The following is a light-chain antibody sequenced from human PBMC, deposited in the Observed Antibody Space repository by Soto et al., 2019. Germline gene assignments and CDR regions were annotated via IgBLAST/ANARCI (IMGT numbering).Light chain of an antibody. CDR2: EVS. CDR1: QSLLHSDGKTY. V-gene: IGKV2-29*03. J-gene: IGKJ4*01. CDR3: MQGTDRPLT. Sequence: DIVLTQTPLFLSVTPGQPASISCRSTQSLLHSDGKTYFYWFLQKAGQPPQLLIYEVSNRFSGVSDRLSGSGSGTDITLKISRVAADDVGIDYCMQGTDRPLTFGGGTKV.